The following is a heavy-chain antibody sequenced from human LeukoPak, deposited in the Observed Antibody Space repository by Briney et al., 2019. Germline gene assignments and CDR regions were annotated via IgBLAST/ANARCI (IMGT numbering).Heavy chain of an antibody. J-gene: IGHJ1*01. CDR2: INHSGST. D-gene: IGHD2-15*01. V-gene: IGHV4-34*01. Sequence: KGLKWIGEINHSGSTNYKQTLKSRVTISVDTSKNQFSLKLSFVTAADTAVYDCARGRGTGGSAEYFQHWGQGTLVTVSA. CDR3: ARGRGTGGSAEYFQH.